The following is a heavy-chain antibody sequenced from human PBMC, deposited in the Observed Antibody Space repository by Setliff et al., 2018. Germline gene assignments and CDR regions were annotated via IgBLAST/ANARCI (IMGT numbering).Heavy chain of an antibody. D-gene: IGHD2-2*01. CDR1: GGSISSGTYY. CDR2: IYNSGNT. V-gene: IGHV4-31*03. J-gene: IGHJ4*02. Sequence: SETLSLTCTVSGGSISSGTYYWNWVRQHPGKGLEWIGNIYNSGNTHYNPSLKSRVTISVDTSKNQFTLKVISVTAADTAVYYCARLSCSSNSCPFDYWVQGTLVTVSS. CDR3: ARLSCSSNSCPFDY.